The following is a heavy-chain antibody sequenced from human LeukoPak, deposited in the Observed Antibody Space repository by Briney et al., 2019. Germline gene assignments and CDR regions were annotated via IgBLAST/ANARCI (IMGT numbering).Heavy chain of an antibody. D-gene: IGHD3-22*01. V-gene: IGHV4-39*07. CDR1: GGSISSSSYY. CDR3: AGLVGRYSSGLYYYYFDY. J-gene: IGHJ4*02. Sequence: SETLSLTCTVSGGSISSSSYYWGWIRQPPGKGLEWIGSIYYSGSTYYNPSLKSRVTISVDTSKNQFFLNLSSVTAADTAVYYCAGLVGRYSSGLYYYYFDYWGQGTLVTVSS. CDR2: IYYSGST.